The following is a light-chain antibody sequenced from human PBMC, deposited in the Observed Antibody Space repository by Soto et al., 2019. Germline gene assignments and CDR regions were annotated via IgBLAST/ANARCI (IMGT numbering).Light chain of an antibody. V-gene: IGKV3-11*01. CDR1: QSVSTY. Sequence: DTVLTQSPAPLSLSPGESATLSCRASQSVSTYLAWYQQKPGQAPRLLIYDASNRVTGIPARFRGSGSGTDFTLTISSLEPDDFAVYYCQQRSNWQITFGQGTRLEIK. CDR3: QQRSNWQIT. J-gene: IGKJ5*01. CDR2: DAS.